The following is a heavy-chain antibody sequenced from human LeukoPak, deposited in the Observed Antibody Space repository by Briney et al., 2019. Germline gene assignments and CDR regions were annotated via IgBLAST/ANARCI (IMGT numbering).Heavy chain of an antibody. CDR2: SNRKVDGETP. Sequence: VGSLRHSCAASGFTFTNARMGWGRHGLGEGGGRGGLSNRKVDGETPEYAAPVKGTVIISRHDSNHTLYLQMNRLRSEDTAVYYCTTGYGHSEFDYWGQGTLVTVSS. CDR3: TTGYGHSEFDY. V-gene: IGHV3-15*01. J-gene: IGHJ4*02. D-gene: IGHD3-3*02. CDR1: GFTFTNAR.